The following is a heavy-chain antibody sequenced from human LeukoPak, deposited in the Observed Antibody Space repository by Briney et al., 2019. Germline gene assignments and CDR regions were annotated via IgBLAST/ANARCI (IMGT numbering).Heavy chain of an antibody. CDR2: MNPNSGNA. J-gene: IGHJ6*02. D-gene: IGHD6-19*01. CDR1: GYTFTSYD. Sequence: GASVKVSCKASGYTFTSYDINWVRQATGQGLEWMVWMNPNSGNAGYAQKFQGRVTMTRNTSISTAYMELSSLRSEDTAVYYCARGRSPSSGWYHYYYYYGMDVWGQGTTVTVSS. V-gene: IGHV1-8*01. CDR3: ARGRSPSSGWYHYYYYYGMDV.